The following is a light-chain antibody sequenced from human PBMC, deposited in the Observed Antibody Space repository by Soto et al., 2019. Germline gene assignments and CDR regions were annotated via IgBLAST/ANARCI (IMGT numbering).Light chain of an antibody. CDR2: KAS. CDR3: QQYDSYPWT. Sequence: DIQMTQSPSTLSGSVGDRVTITCRASQSIGRWLAWYQQKSGKAPKLLIYKASTLESGVPSRFSGSGSGTEFTLTISSLQPDDFATFYCQQYDSYPWTFGQGTKGDIK. V-gene: IGKV1-5*03. J-gene: IGKJ1*01. CDR1: QSIGRW.